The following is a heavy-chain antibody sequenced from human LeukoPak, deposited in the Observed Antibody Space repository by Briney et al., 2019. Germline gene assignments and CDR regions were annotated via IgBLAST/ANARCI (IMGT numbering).Heavy chain of an antibody. CDR1: GFTFGDYG. V-gene: IGHV3-49*04. J-gene: IGHJ4*02. CDR2: IRSKAYGGTT. Sequence: AGGSLRLSCTASGFTFGDYGMSWVRQAPGKGLEWIGFIRSKAYGGTTEYASSVKGRFTISRDDSKSTAYLQMNSLKTEDTAVYYCSRDHGITMGTDFWGQGTLVTVSS. CDR3: SRDHGITMGTDF. D-gene: IGHD3-10*01.